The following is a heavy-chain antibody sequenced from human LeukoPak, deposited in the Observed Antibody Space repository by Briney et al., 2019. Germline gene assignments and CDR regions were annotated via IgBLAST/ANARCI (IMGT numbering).Heavy chain of an antibody. J-gene: IGHJ3*02. CDR3: ARHPYYYDSSGYRAFDI. Sequence: SETLSLTCTVSGGSISSSSYCWGWIRQPPGKGLEWIGSIYYSGNTYYNPSLKSRVTISVDTSKNQFSLKLSSVTAADTAVYHCARHPYYYDSSGYRAFDIWGQGTMVTVSS. V-gene: IGHV4-39*01. CDR1: GGSISSSSYC. CDR2: IYYSGNT. D-gene: IGHD3-22*01.